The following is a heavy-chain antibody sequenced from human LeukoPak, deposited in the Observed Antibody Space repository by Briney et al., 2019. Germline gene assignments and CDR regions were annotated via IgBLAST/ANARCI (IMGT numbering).Heavy chain of an antibody. J-gene: IGHJ4*02. D-gene: IGHD2-21*02. CDR3: AKLIRDCGGVCYLKLYYFDY. Sequence: PGGSMTLPCLVAAFTFSIYAMRWVRQAAGKGIEWDSAISGSVGRTYYADSVKGRFTISRDNSKNTLYLQMNSLRAEDTAVYYCAKLIRDCGGVCYLKLYYFDYWGQGSLVIVSS. CDR2: ISGSVGRT. V-gene: IGHV3-23*01. CDR1: AFTFSIYA.